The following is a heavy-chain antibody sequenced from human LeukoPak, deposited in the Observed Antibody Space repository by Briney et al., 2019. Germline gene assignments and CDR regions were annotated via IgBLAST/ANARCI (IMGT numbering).Heavy chain of an antibody. CDR3: ARLNPQAGYY. V-gene: IGHV3-53*01. J-gene: IGHJ4*02. D-gene: IGHD6-19*01. CDR2: IYSGGST. CDR1: GFTVSSNY. Sequence: PGGSLRLSCAASGFTVSSNYMSWVRQAPGKGLEWVSVIYSGGSTYYADSVKGRFTISRGNAKNSLYLQMNSLRAEDTAVYYCARLNPQAGYYWGQGTLVTVSS.